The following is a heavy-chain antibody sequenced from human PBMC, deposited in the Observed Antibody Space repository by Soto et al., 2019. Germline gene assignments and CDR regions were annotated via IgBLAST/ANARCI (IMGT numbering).Heavy chain of an antibody. CDR2: ISGSGGST. CDR1: VFTFSSYA. J-gene: IGHJ4*02. Sequence: GGSLRLSCAASVFTFSSYAMSWVRQAPGKGLEWVLAISGSGGSTYYADSVKGRFTISRDNAKNSLYLQMNSLRAEDTAVYYCVRGYNYAVYWGQGTLVTVSS. V-gene: IGHV3-23*01. D-gene: IGHD5-12*01. CDR3: VRGYNYAVY.